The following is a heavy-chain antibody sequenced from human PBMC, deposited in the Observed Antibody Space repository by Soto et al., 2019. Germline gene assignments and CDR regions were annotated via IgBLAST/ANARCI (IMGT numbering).Heavy chain of an antibody. CDR2: ISSSSSYI. D-gene: IGHD6-13*01. V-gene: IGHV3-21*01. Sequence: GGSLRLSCAASGFTFSSYSMNWVRQAPGKGLEWVSSISSSSSYIYYADSVKGRFTISRDNAKNSLYLQMNSLRAEDTAVYYCARDGSSWYLDNYYYYGMDVWGQGTTVTVSS. CDR1: GFTFSSYS. J-gene: IGHJ6*02. CDR3: ARDGSSWYLDNYYYYGMDV.